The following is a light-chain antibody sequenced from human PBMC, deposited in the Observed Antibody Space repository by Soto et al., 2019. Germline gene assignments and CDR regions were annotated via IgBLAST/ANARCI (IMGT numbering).Light chain of an antibody. CDR2: DAT. J-gene: IGKJ3*01. CDR1: QSLDSN. CDR3: QQYKSWPLT. Sequence: EIVVTHSPATLSVSPGDRATISCRASQSLDSNLAWYRQRPGQAPRLLIYDATSRATGIPARFSGSGSGTEFTLTIRSLQPEDFAIYYCQQYKSWPLTFGPGTKVEIK. V-gene: IGKV3-15*01.